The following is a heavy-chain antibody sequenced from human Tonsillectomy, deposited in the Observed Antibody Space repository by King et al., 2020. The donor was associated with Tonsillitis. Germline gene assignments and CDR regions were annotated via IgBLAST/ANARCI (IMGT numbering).Heavy chain of an antibody. CDR3: AKDLGFRVRGDYLPVLDY. J-gene: IGHJ4*02. CDR2: IQYDGDNK. D-gene: IGHD3-10*01. CDR1: GFTFSSYG. V-gene: IGHV3-30*02. Sequence: VQLVESGGGVVQPGGSLRLSCAASGFTFSSYGIHWVRQAPGKGLEWVAFIQYDGDNKYYADSVKGRFTISRDNSKNTLYLQINSLKTEATAVYYCAKDLGFRVRGDYLPVLDYWGQGTLVTVSS.